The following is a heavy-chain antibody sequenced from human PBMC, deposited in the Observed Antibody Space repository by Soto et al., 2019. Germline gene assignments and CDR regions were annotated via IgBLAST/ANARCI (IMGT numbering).Heavy chain of an antibody. Sequence: GGSLRLSCAASGFTFRNYCMNWVRQAPGKGLEYVSDISGSGGSTYYADSVKGRFTISRDNSKNTLYLQMNSLRAEDTAVYYCAKDLEVFAVTPFDPWGQGTLVTVSS. V-gene: IGHV3-23*01. D-gene: IGHD4-17*01. J-gene: IGHJ5*02. CDR2: ISGSGGST. CDR1: GFTFRNYC. CDR3: AKDLEVFAVTPFDP.